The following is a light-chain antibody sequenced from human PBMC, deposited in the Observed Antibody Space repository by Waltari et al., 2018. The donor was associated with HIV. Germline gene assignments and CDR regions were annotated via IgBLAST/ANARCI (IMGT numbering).Light chain of an antibody. V-gene: IGLV2-8*01. Sequence: QSALTQPPSASGSPGQSVTISCTGTSSDVGAYNYVSWYQQHPGKAPKLIIYEVSKRPSGVPDRFSGSKSGNTASLTVSGLQAEDEADYYCSSHAALGMFGGGTKVTVL. CDR3: SSHAALGM. J-gene: IGLJ3*02. CDR2: EVS. CDR1: SSDVGAYNY.